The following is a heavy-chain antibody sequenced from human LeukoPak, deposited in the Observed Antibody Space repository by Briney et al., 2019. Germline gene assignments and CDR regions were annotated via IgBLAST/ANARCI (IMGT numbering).Heavy chain of an antibody. J-gene: IGHJ4*02. CDR1: GFTSSSYS. V-gene: IGHV3-21*01. CDR3: ARVGPEDYGGNPDY. Sequence: GGSLRLSCAASGFTSSSYSMNWVRQAPGKGLEWVSSISSSSSYIYYADSVKGRFTISRDNAKNSLYLQMNSLRAEDTAVYYCARVGPEDYGGNPDYWGQGTLVTVSS. D-gene: IGHD4-23*01. CDR2: ISSSSSYI.